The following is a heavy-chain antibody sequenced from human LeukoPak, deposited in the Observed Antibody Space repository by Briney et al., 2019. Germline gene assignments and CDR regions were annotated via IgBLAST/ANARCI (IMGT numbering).Heavy chain of an antibody. CDR1: GGSISSYY. Sequence: PSETLSLTCTVSGGSISSYYWSWIRQPAGKGLEWIGRIYTSGSTNYNPSLKSRVTISLDTSKNQFSLKLSSVTAADTAVYYCARDRAQYYDSSGYYQAFDIWGQGTIVTVSS. J-gene: IGHJ3*02. CDR3: ARDRAQYYDSSGYYQAFDI. V-gene: IGHV4-4*07. D-gene: IGHD3-22*01. CDR2: IYTSGST.